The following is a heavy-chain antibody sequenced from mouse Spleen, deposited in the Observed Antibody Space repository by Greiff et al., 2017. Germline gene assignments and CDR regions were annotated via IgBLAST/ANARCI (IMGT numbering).Heavy chain of an antibody. Sequence: EVMLVESGGGLVQSGRSLRLSCATSGFTFSDFYMEWVRQAPGKGLEWIAASRNKANDYTTEYSASVKGRFIVSRDTSQSILYLQMNALRAEDTAIYYCARDEGYSNHWYFDVWGAGTTVTVSS. CDR2: SRNKANDYTT. V-gene: IGHV7-1*01. CDR3: ARDEGYSNHWYFDV. J-gene: IGHJ1*01. CDR1: GFTFSDFY. D-gene: IGHD2-5*01.